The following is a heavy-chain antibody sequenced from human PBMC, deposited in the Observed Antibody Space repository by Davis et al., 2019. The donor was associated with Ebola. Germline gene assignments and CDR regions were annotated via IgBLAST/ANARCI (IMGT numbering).Heavy chain of an antibody. V-gene: IGHV3-15*01. CDR1: GFTFSNAW. CDR2: IKSKTDGGTT. J-gene: IGHJ4*02. Sequence: GGSLRLSCAASGFTFSNAWMSWVRQAPGKGLEWVGRIKSKTDGGTTDYAAPVKGRFTISRDDSKNTLYLQMNSLKTEDTAVYYCTTDPDYVWGSYRYTTDFDYWGQGTLVTVSS. D-gene: IGHD3-16*02. CDR3: TTDPDYVWGSYRYTTDFDY.